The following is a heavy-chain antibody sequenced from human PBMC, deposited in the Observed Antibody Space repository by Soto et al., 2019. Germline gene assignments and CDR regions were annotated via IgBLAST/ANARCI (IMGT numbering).Heavy chain of an antibody. D-gene: IGHD6-19*01. J-gene: IGHJ4*02. CDR3: ARDLLYSSGWYGY. CDR2: IKQDGSEK. CDR1: GFTFSSYW. Sequence: PGGSLRLSCAASGFTFSSYWMSWVRQAPGKGLEWVANIKQDGSEKYYVDSVKGRFTISRDNAKNSLYLQMNSLRAEDTAVYYCARDLLYSSGWYGYWGQGTLVTVSS. V-gene: IGHV3-7*01.